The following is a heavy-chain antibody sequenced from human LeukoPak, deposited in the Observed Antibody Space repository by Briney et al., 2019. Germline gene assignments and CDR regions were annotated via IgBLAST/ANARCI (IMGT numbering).Heavy chain of an antibody. J-gene: IGHJ6*04. D-gene: IGHD1/OR15-1a*01. CDR3: AGGNSMNV. CDR1: EFPFSDSW. Sequence: PGGSLRLSCAVSEFPFSDSWMYWVRQAPGKGLEGVANIKKDGSGISYVDSVQGRFIISRDNAKNSLYLQMYSLRVEDTAVYFCAGGNSMNVWGKGTAVTVSS. CDR2: IKKDGSGI. V-gene: IGHV3-7*03.